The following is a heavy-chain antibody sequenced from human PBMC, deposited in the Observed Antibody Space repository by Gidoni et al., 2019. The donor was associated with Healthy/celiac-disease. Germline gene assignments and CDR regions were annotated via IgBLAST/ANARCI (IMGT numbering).Heavy chain of an antibody. D-gene: IGHD3-22*01. CDR3: AKAHLRYYYDSSGSSSWFDP. CDR2: ISGSGGST. Sequence: EVQLLESGGGLVQLGGSLRLPCAASGFTFSSYAMSWVRQAPGKGLGWVSAISGSGGSTYYADSVKGRFTISRDNSKNTLYLQMNSLRAEDTAVYYCAKAHLRYYYDSSGSSSWFDPWGQGTLVTVSS. J-gene: IGHJ5*02. CDR1: GFTFSSYA. V-gene: IGHV3-23*01.